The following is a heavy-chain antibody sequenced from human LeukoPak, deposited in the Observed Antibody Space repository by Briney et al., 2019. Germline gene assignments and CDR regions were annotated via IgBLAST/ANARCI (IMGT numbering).Heavy chain of an antibody. CDR3: ARDSVARPGFDY. D-gene: IGHD6-19*01. J-gene: IGHJ4*02. V-gene: IGHV1-46*01. CDR1: GYTFTSYY. CDR2: INPSGGST. Sequence: GASVKVSCKASGYTFTSYYMHWVRRAPGQGLEWMGIINPSGGSTSYAQKFQGRVTMTRDTSTSTVYMEPSSLRSEDTAVYYCARDSVARPGFDYWGQGTLVTVSS.